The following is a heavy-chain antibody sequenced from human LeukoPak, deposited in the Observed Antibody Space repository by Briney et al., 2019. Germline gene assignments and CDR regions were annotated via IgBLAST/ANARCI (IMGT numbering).Heavy chain of an antibody. CDR3: ARFPDY. Sequence: GGSLRLSCTASGFTFSDYYMDWVRQAPGKGLEWVGRTRNKANSYSTEYAASVKGRFTISRGDSKNSLYLQMNSLKTEDTAVYYCARFPDYWGQGTLVTVSS. J-gene: IGHJ4*02. CDR2: TRNKANSYST. V-gene: IGHV3-72*01. CDR1: GFTFSDYY.